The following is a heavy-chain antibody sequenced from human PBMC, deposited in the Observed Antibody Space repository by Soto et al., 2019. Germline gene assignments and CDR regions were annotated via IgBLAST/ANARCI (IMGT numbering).Heavy chain of an antibody. Sequence: ASVKVSCKASGYTFTSYGISWVRQAPGQGLEWMGWISAYNGNTNYAQKLQGRVTMTTDTSTSTVYMQLSSLTSEDTAVYYCARDDSGFSGSHYIDYFNYWVQGALVTVSS. CDR3: ARDDSGFSGSHYIDYFNY. D-gene: IGHD1-26*01. CDR1: GYTFTSYG. CDR2: ISAYNGNT. J-gene: IGHJ4*02. V-gene: IGHV1-18*01.